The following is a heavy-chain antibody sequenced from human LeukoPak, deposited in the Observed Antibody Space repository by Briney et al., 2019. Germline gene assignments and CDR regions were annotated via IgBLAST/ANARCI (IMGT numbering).Heavy chain of an antibody. D-gene: IGHD5-24*01. V-gene: IGHV5-51*01. CDR1: GYSFTSYW. Sequence: GESLKISCKGSGYSFTSYWIGWVRQMPGKGLGWMGIIYLVDSDTRDSPSLQGQVTISADKSISTAYLQWSSLKASDTAMYYCARHKYGYKPPMNDAFDIWGQGTMVTVSS. CDR3: ARHKYGYKPPMNDAFDI. CDR2: IYLVDSDT. J-gene: IGHJ3*02.